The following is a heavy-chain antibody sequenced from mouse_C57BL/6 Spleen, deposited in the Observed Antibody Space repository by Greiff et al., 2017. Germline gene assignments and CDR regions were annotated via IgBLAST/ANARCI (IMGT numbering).Heavy chain of an antibody. V-gene: IGHV1-81*01. CDR1: GYTFTSYG. Sequence: VKLMESGAELARPGASVKLSCKASGYTFTSYGISWVKQRTGQGLEWIGEIYPRSGNTYYNEKFKGKATLTADKSSSTAYMELRSLTSEDSAVYFCASYGSSYPFAYWGQGTLVTVSA. CDR3: ASYGSSYPFAY. CDR2: IYPRSGNT. J-gene: IGHJ3*01. D-gene: IGHD1-1*01.